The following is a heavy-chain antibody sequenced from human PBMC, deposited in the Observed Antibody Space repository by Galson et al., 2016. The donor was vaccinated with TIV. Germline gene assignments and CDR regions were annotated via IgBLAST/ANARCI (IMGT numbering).Heavy chain of an antibody. CDR3: ARDLLYYGVFDH. CDR1: GFSVNYNY. Sequence: SLRLSCAASGFSVNYNYMSWVRQAPGRGLEWISLLFSDGSSYYADSVKGRFTISRDNSKDTLYLQMNSLRPEDTAVYYCARDLLYYGVFDHWGQGTLVTVSS. CDR2: LFSDGSS. D-gene: IGHD3-22*01. J-gene: IGHJ4*02. V-gene: IGHV3-53*05.